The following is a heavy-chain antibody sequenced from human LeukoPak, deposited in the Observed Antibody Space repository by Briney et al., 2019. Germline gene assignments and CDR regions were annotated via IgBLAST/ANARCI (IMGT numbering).Heavy chain of an antibody. D-gene: IGHD3-22*01. J-gene: IGHJ4*02. CDR1: GFTFSSYS. CDR3: ARGQTYYYDSSGSDY. CDR2: ISSSSSYI. V-gene: IGHV3-21*01. Sequence: GGSLRLSCAASGFTFSSYSMNWVRQAPGKGLEWVSSISSSSSYIYYADSVKGRFTISRDNAKNSLYLQMNSLRAEDTAVYYCARGQTYYYDSSGSDYWGQRTLVTVSS.